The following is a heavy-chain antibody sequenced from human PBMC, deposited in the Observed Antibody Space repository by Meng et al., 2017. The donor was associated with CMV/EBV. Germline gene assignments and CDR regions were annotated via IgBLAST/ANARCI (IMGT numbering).Heavy chain of an antibody. CDR2: ISGSGGST. Sequence: GESLKISCAASGFTFSSYAMSWVRQAPGKGLEWVSAISGSGGSTYYADSVKGRFTISRDNAKNSLYLQMNSLRAEDTAVYYCARTPYDFWSGYGPLNARGCMDVWGQGTTVTVSS. CDR3: ARTPYDFWSGYGPLNARGCMDV. CDR1: GFTFSSYA. D-gene: IGHD3-3*01. J-gene: IGHJ6*02. V-gene: IGHV3-23*01.